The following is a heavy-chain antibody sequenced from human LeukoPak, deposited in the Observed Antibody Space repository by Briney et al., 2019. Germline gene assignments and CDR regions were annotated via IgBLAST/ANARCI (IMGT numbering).Heavy chain of an antibody. CDR3: TVGGSYYNY. V-gene: IGHV3-49*04. CDR1: GFTFGDYA. J-gene: IGHJ4*02. CDR2: IRSKAYGGTT. Sequence: GGSLRLSCTASGFTFGDYAMSWVRRAPGKGLEWVGFIRSKAYGGTTEYAASVKGRFAISRHDSKIVAYLQMNSLKTEDTAVYYCTVGGSYYNYWGQGTLVTVSS. D-gene: IGHD1-26*01.